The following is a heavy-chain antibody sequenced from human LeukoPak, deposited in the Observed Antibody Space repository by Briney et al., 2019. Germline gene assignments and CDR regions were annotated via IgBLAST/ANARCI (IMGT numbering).Heavy chain of an antibody. J-gene: IGHJ3*02. CDR3: AKEGDYYGSGSHRDAFDM. CDR2: IKQGGSEK. D-gene: IGHD3-10*01. V-gene: IGHV3-7*04. CDR1: GITFSTYW. Sequence: PGGSLRLSCAASGITFSTYWMSWVRQAPGKGREWVANIKQGGSEKYYVDSVKGRFTISRDNAKNSLYLQMNSLRAEDTAVYYCAKEGDYYGSGSHRDAFDMWGQGTMVTVSS.